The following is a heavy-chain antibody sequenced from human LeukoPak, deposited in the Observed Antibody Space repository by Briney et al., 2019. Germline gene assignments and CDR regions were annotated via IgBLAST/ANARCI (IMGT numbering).Heavy chain of an antibody. CDR1: GFTFSSYG. Sequence: GRSLRLSCAASGFTFSSYGMHWVRQAPGKGLEWVAAISDDGSNKYYADSVKGRFTISRDNSKNTVYLQMNSLRAEDTAVYYCAKDLKNYYNRCGYVYCWGPVTLV. J-gene: IGHJ4*01. D-gene: IGHD3-22*01. V-gene: IGHV3-30*18. CDR2: ISDDGSNK. CDR3: AKDLKNYYNRCGYVYC.